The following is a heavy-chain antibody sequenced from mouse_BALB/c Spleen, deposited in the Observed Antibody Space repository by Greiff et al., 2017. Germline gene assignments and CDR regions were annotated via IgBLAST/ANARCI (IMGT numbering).Heavy chain of an antibody. J-gene: IGHJ2*01. Sequence: QVQLQQSGAELVRPGSSVKISCKASGYAFSSYWMNWVKQRPGQGLEWIGQIYPGDGDTNYNGKFKGKATLTADKSSSTAYMQLSSLTSEDSAVYFCARDYGNYLYYFDYWGQGTTLTVSS. CDR2: IYPGDGDT. D-gene: IGHD2-1*01. V-gene: IGHV1-80*01. CDR1: GYAFSSYW. CDR3: ARDYGNYLYYFDY.